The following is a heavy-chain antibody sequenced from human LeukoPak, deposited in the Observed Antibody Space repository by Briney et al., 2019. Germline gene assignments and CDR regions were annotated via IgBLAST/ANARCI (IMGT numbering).Heavy chain of an antibody. Sequence: PSETLSLTCAVSGGSISSGGYSWSWIRQPPGKGLEWIGYIYHSGSTYYNPSLKSRVTISVDRSKNQFSLKLSSVTAADTAVYYCASGYCSGGSCYEGDAFDIWGQGTMVTVSS. D-gene: IGHD2-15*01. J-gene: IGHJ3*02. CDR1: GGSISSGGYS. V-gene: IGHV4-30-2*01. CDR2: IYHSGST. CDR3: ASGYCSGGSCYEGDAFDI.